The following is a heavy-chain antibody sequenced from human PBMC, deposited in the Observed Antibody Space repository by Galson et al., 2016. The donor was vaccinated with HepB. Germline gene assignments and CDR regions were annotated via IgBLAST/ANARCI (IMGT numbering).Heavy chain of an antibody. Sequence: SLRLSCAASGFTFSSYNLNWVRQAPGKGLEWASSISRGRAYIYYADSVTGRFTISRDNAKTSLYLQMHSLRAEDTAVYYCARPRDNHGHAFEIWGPGTLVTVSS. J-gene: IGHJ3*02. CDR1: GFTFSSYN. CDR3: ARPRDNHGHAFEI. CDR2: ISRGRAYI. D-gene: IGHD1-14*01. V-gene: IGHV3-21*01.